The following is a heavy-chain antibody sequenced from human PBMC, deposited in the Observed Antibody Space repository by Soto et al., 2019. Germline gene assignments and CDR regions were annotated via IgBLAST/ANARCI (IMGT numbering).Heavy chain of an antibody. CDR1: GFNFIDYN. D-gene: IGHD6-19*01. CDR2: ISYGGSNK. CDR3: ARELVGKQWPYNYGMDV. Sequence: QVQLVESGGGVVQAGTSLTLSCAASGFNFIDYNMHWVRQAPGKGLEWIASISYGGSNKAYRDSMQGRLIISRDNSRDTLSLQVSGLTVDDTAVFFCARELVGKQWPYNYGMDVWGQGTTVTVSS. J-gene: IGHJ6*02. V-gene: IGHV3-30*04.